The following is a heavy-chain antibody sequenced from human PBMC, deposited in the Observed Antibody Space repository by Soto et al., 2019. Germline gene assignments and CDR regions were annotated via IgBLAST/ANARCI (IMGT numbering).Heavy chain of an antibody. Sequence: QVQLVGSGGGVVQPGRSLRLSCAASGFTFSSYGMHWVRQAAGKGLEWVAVIWYDGSNQYYADSVKGRFNLSRDNSKNTLYLQMNSLRAEDTAVYDCARNPSFRDHSSGRYYPYYYYGMDVWGQGTTVTVSS. D-gene: IGHD3-10*01. CDR1: GFTFSSYG. V-gene: IGHV3-33*01. J-gene: IGHJ6*02. CDR3: ARNPSFRDHSSGRYYPYYYYGMDV. CDR2: IWYDGSNQ.